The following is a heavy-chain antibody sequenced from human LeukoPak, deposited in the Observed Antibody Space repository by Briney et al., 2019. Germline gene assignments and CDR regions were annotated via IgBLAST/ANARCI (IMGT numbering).Heavy chain of an antibody. D-gene: IGHD1-7*01. J-gene: IGHJ4*02. CDR2: IIPILGIA. Sequence: SVKVSCKASGGTFSSYAISWVRQAPGQGLEWMGRIIPILGIANYAQEFQGRATLTADKSTSTAYMELSSLRSEDTAVYYCARYITGTQRFFDYWGQGTLVTVSS. V-gene: IGHV1-69*04. CDR3: ARYITGTQRFFDY. CDR1: GGTFSSYA.